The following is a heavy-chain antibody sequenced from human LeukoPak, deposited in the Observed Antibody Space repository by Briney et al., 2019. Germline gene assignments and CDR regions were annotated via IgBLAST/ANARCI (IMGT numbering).Heavy chain of an antibody. CDR3: ARATYYYDSSGPFDY. CDR1: GYTFTSYY. Sequence: ASVKVSCKASGYTFTSYYMHWVRQAPGQGLEWMGIINPSGGSTSYAQKFQGRVTMTRDMSTSTVYIELSSLRSEDTAVYYCARATYYYDSSGPFDYWGQGTLVTVSS. V-gene: IGHV1-46*01. CDR2: INPSGGST. D-gene: IGHD3-22*01. J-gene: IGHJ4*02.